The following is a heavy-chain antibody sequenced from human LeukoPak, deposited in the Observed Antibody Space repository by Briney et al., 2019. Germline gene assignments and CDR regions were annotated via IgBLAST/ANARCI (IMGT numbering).Heavy chain of an antibody. CDR3: AGVLRFLEWLPDHYYMDV. D-gene: IGHD3-3*01. V-gene: IGHV4-4*07. Sequence: SETLSLTCTVSGGSISSYYWSWIRQPAGKGLEWIGRIYTSGSTNYNPSLKSRVTMSVDTSKNQFSLKPSSVTAADTAVYYCAGVLRFLEWLPDHYYMDVWGKGTTVTVSS. CDR2: IYTSGST. J-gene: IGHJ6*03. CDR1: GGSISSYY.